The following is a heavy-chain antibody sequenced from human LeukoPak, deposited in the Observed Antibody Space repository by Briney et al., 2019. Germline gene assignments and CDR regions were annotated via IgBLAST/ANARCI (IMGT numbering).Heavy chain of an antibody. V-gene: IGHV3-48*03. Sequence: GGSLRLSCAVSSFTFSSYEMNWVRQAPGKGLEWVSYISSSGSTIYYADSVKGRFTISRDNAKNSVSLQMTSLRAEDTALYYCARVNVHGDFDIWGQGTMVTVSS. CDR2: ISSSGSTI. D-gene: IGHD4-17*01. CDR1: SFTFSSYE. J-gene: IGHJ3*02. CDR3: ARVNVHGDFDI.